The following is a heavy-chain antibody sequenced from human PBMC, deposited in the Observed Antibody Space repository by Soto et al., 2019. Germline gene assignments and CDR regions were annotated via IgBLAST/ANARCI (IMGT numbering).Heavy chain of an antibody. Sequence: SETLSLTCTVSGGSISSYYWSWIRQPPGKGLEWIGYIYYSGSTNYNPSLKSRVAISVDTSKNQFSLKLSSVTAADTAVYYCARSLYYYDSSGYYAYYFDYWGQGTLVTVSS. CDR3: ARSLYYYDSSGYYAYYFDY. V-gene: IGHV4-59*01. CDR2: IYYSGST. CDR1: GGSISSYY. D-gene: IGHD3-22*01. J-gene: IGHJ4*02.